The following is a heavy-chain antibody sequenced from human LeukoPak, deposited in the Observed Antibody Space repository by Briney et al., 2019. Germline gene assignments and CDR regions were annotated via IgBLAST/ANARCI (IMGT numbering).Heavy chain of an antibody. CDR3: AKDFGQLWSLDY. Sequence: GGSLRLSCAASGFTFSNSWMHWVRQAPGKGLVWVSRINSDGINTSSADSVKGRFTISRDNSKNTLYLQKNSVRAEDTAVYYCAKDFGQLWSLDYWGQGTLVTVSS. V-gene: IGHV3-74*01. D-gene: IGHD5-18*01. CDR2: INSDGINT. CDR1: GFTFSNSW. J-gene: IGHJ4*02.